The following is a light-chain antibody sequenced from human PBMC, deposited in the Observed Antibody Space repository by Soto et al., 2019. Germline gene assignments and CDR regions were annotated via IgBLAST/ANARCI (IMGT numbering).Light chain of an antibody. CDR1: QSVSFR. CDR3: QQYNRLWT. CDR2: DAS. V-gene: IGKV1-5*01. J-gene: IGKJ1*01. Sequence: DIQMTQSPSSLSASVGDSATITCRASQSVSFRLAWYQQKPGRAPKLLISDASNLERGVPSRFSGGGFGTEFTLTSSSLQPEDFATYYCQQYNRLWTFGQGTKLEIK.